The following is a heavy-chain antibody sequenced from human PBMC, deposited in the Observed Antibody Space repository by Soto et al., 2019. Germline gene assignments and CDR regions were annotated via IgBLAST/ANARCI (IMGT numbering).Heavy chain of an antibody. CDR3: ASPGIAVAVVYGMDV. D-gene: IGHD6-19*01. CDR1: GCTFSSYA. CDR2: IIPIFGTA. V-gene: IGHV1-69*13. J-gene: IGHJ6*02. Sequence: SVKVSCKASGCTFSSYAISWVRQAPGQGLEWMGGIIPIFGTANYAQKFQGRVTITADESTSTAYMELSSLRSEDTAVYYCASPGIAVAVVYGMDVWGQGTTVTVSS.